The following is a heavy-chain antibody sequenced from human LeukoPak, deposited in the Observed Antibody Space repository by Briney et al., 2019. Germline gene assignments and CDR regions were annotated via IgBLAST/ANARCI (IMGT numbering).Heavy chain of an antibody. V-gene: IGHV3-15*01. Sequence: KTGGCLRLSPAASVFTFSNAWISSGPQAPRKRRGSGGRIKSKIAGGTPDSAAPVKGRLTISRDDSKNTLYLQMNSLKTEDTAVYYCSGWDYYYGMDVWGQGTTVTVSS. D-gene: IGHD1-26*01. CDR2: IKSKIAGGTP. CDR3: SGWDYYYGMDV. CDR1: VFTFSNAW. J-gene: IGHJ6*02.